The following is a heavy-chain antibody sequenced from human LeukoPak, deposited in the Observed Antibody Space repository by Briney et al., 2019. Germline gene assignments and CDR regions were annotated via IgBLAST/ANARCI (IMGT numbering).Heavy chain of an antibody. Sequence: LGGSLRLSCAASGFTLSTYGMHWVRQAPGKGLEWVAVMSSHGSNKYYADSVKGRFTISRDNSKNTLYLQMNSLRTEDTAVYYCAKDRDDGFDIWGQGTTVSVSS. CDR2: MSSHGSNK. V-gene: IGHV3-30*18. CDR1: GFTLSTYG. CDR3: AKDRDDGFDI. J-gene: IGHJ3*02.